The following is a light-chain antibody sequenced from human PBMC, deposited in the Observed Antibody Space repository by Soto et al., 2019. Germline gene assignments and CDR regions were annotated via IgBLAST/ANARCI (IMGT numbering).Light chain of an antibody. CDR1: SSDVGGYNY. Sequence: QSALTQPPSASGSPGQSVTISCAGTSSDVGGYNYVSWYQQHPGKAPKLMIYEASKRPSGVPDRFSGSKSGNTASLTVSGLQAEDEADYYCSSYAGSNNLGVFGTGTKVPS. CDR3: SSYAGSNNLGV. V-gene: IGLV2-8*01. CDR2: EAS. J-gene: IGLJ1*01.